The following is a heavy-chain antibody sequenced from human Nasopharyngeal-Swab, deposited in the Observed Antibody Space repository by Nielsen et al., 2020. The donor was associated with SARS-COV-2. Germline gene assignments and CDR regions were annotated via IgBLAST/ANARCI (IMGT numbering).Heavy chain of an antibody. D-gene: IGHD3-10*01. Sequence: SETLSLTCAVYGGSFSGYYWSWIRQPPGKGLEWIGEINHSGSPNYNPSLKSRVTISVDTSKNQFSLKLSSVTAADTAVYYCARGGKFLVFGQRVGSWFDPWGQGTLVTVSS. CDR1: GGSFSGYY. J-gene: IGHJ5*02. V-gene: IGHV4-34*01. CDR2: INHSGSP. CDR3: ARGGKFLVFGQRVGSWFDP.